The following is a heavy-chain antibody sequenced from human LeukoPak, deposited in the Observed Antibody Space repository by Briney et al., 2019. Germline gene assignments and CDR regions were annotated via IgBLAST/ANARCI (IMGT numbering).Heavy chain of an antibody. J-gene: IGHJ6*03. CDR1: GYSISSNYY. V-gene: IGHV4-38-2*02. CDR2: ISHRGST. D-gene: IGHD5-12*01. CDR3: ARDGSDYADYYYYYYMDV. Sequence: SETLSLTCDVSGYSISSNYYWGWIRQPPGKGLEWIGSISHRGSTYYNPSLKSRVTISADTSKNQFSLKLNSVTAADTAVYYCARDGSDYADYYYYYYMDVWGKGTTVTVSS.